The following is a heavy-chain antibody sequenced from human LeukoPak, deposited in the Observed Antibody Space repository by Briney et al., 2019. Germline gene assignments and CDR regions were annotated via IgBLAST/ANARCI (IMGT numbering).Heavy chain of an antibody. J-gene: IGHJ4*02. D-gene: IGHD2-2*01. CDR2: ISGSGGGT. V-gene: IGHV3-23*01. CDR1: GFTFSGYA. CDR3: AKGYCSSTSCFLAPFDY. Sequence: GGSLRLSCAASGFTFSGYAMSWVRQAPGKGLEWVSLISGSGGGTYYADSVKGRFTIFRDNSKNTLYLQMNSLRAEDTAVYYCAKGYCSSTSCFLAPFDYWGQGTLVTVSS.